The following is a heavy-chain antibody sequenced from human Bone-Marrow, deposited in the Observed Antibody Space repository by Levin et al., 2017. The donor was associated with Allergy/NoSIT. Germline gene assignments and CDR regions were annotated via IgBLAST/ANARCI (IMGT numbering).Heavy chain of an antibody. CDR3: TRLQDYCSSTSCYGDYYYYYMDV. V-gene: IGHV3-73*01. Sequence: GESLKISCAASGFTFSGSAMHWVRQASGKGLEWVGRIRSKANSYATAYAASVKGRFTISRDDSKNTAYLQMNSLKTEDTAVYYCTRLQDYCSSTSCYGDYYYYYMDVWGKGTTVTVSS. CDR2: IRSKANSYAT. CDR1: GFTFSGSA. J-gene: IGHJ6*03. D-gene: IGHD2-2*01.